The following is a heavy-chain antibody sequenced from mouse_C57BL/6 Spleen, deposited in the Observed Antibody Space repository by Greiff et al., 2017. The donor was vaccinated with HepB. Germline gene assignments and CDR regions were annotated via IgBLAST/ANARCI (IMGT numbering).Heavy chain of an antibody. CDR1: GYAFSSSW. Sequence: QVQLKESGPELVKPGASVKISCKASGYAFSSSWMNWVKQRPGKGLEWIGRIYPGDGDTNYNGKFKGKATLTADKSSSTAYMQLSSLTSEDSAVYFCARSPHYYGSSYEAMDYWGQGTSVTVSS. V-gene: IGHV1-82*01. CDR2: IYPGDGDT. CDR3: ARSPHYYGSSYEAMDY. D-gene: IGHD1-1*01. J-gene: IGHJ4*01.